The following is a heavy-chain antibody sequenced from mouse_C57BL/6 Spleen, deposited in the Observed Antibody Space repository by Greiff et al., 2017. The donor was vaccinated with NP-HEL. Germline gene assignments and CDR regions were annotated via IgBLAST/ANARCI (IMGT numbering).Heavy chain of an antibody. Sequence: EVLGVESGPELVKPGDSVKISCKASGYSFTGYFMNWVMQSHGKSLEWIGRINPYNGDTFYNQKFKGKATLTVDKSSSTAHMELRSLTSEDSAVYYCASPYYDYSWFAYWGQGTLVTVSA. CDR3: ASPYYDYSWFAY. J-gene: IGHJ3*01. V-gene: IGHV1-20*01. D-gene: IGHD2-4*01. CDR2: INPYNGDT. CDR1: GYSFTGYF.